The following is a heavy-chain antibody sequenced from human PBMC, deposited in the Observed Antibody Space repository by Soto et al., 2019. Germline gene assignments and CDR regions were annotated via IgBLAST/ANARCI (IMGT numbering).Heavy chain of an antibody. V-gene: IGHV1-46*01. CDR2: INPSGGST. D-gene: IGHD6-6*01. J-gene: IGHJ6*02. Sequence: SVKVSCKASGYTFTSYYMHWVRQAPGQGLEWMGIINPSGGSTSYAQKFQGRVTMTRDTSTSTVYMELSSLRSEDTAVYYCAREDQLGDYYYYYGMDVWRQGTTVTVSS. CDR1: GYTFTSYY. CDR3: AREDQLGDYYYYYGMDV.